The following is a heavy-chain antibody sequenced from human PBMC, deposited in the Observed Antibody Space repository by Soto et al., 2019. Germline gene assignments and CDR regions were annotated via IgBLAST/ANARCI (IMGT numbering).Heavy chain of an antibody. CDR2: ISYDGSNK. Sequence: GGSLRLSCAASGFTFSSYGMNWVRQAPGKGLEWVAVISYDGSNKYYADSVKGRFTISRDNSKNTLYLQMNSLRAEDTAVYYCAKAFTIFGVGGYYYYGMDVWGQGTTVTVSS. CDR3: AKAFTIFGVGGYYYYGMDV. CDR1: GFTFSSYG. V-gene: IGHV3-30*18. D-gene: IGHD3-3*01. J-gene: IGHJ6*02.